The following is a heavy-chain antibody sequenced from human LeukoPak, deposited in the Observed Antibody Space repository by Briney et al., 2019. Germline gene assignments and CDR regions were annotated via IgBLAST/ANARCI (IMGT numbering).Heavy chain of an antibody. CDR1: GFTFSNYA. CDR2: ISVSGDNT. D-gene: IGHD6-19*01. Sequence: GGSLRLSCAASGFTFSNYAMTWVRQAPGKGLEWVSAISVSGDNTYYADSVKGRFTISRDNAKNSLYLQMNSLRAEDTALYYCAKDIDGSGWYDAFDIWGQGTMVTVSS. CDR3: AKDIDGSGWYDAFDI. J-gene: IGHJ3*02. V-gene: IGHV3-23*01.